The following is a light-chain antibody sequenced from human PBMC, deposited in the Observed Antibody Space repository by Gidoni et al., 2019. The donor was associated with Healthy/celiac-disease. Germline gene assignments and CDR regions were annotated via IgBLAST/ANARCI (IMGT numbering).Light chain of an antibody. CDR1: QSVSSSY. Sequence: DILFRQSPGPLSLSPGERATLSCRASQSVSSSYLLWYQQKPGQAPRLLIHGASSRATGIPDRFSSSGSGTDFTLTISRLEPEDFAVYYCQQYGSSPFTFGPGTKVDIK. CDR2: GAS. CDR3: QQYGSSPFT. V-gene: IGKV3-20*01. J-gene: IGKJ3*01.